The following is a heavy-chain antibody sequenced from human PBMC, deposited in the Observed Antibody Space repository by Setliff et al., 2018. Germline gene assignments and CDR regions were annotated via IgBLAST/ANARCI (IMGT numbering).Heavy chain of an antibody. J-gene: IGHJ6*02. V-gene: IGHV4-4*07. CDR1: SGSMRNYY. D-gene: IGHD2-2*01. CDR2: IYTSGST. CDR3: ARARPATIAGVVPGVADFGIDV. Sequence: SETLSLTCSISSGSMRNYYWIWIRQPAGEGLEWIGRIYTSGSTNYNPSLKRRVTISLEMSKNQFSLTLSSVTAADTAVYYCARARPATIAGVVPGVADFGIDVWGQGTTVTVSS.